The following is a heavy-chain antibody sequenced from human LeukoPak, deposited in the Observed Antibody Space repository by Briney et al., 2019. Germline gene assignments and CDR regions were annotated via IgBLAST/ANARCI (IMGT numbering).Heavy chain of an antibody. D-gene: IGHD3-10*01. CDR2: ISGSGGST. V-gene: IGHV3-23*01. CDR3: AKAREPYYYGSGSDDY. CDR1: GFTFSNYA. Sequence: GGSLRLSCAASGFTFSNYAMSWVGQAPGKGLEWVSAISGSGGSTYYADSVKGRFTISRDNSKNTLYLQMNSLRAEDTAVYYCAKAREPYYYGSGSDDYWGQGTLVTVSS. J-gene: IGHJ4*02.